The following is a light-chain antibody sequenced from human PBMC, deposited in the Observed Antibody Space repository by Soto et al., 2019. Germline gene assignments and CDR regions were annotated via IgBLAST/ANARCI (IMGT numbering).Light chain of an antibody. CDR2: KAS. J-gene: IGKJ1*01. Sequence: DIQMTQSPSTLSASVVDRVTITCRASQSISSWLAWYQQKPGKAPKLLIYKASSLESGVPSRFSGSGSGTEFTLTISRLEPEDFAVYCCQQYGSSPRTFGQGTKVDI. CDR3: QQYGSSPRT. V-gene: IGKV1-5*03. CDR1: QSISSW.